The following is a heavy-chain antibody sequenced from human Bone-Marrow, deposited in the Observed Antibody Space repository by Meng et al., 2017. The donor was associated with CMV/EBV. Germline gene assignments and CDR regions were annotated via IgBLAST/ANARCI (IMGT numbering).Heavy chain of an antibody. D-gene: IGHD6-13*01. J-gene: IGHJ4*02. Sequence: LRLSCTVSGGSISSGDYYWSWIRQPPGKGLEWIGYIYYSGSTYYNPSLKSRVTISVDTSKNQFSLKLSSLTAADTAVYYCASITGYSSSWYGGFDYWGQGTLVTVSS. CDR1: GGSISSGDYY. V-gene: IGHV4-30-4*08. CDR2: IYYSGST. CDR3: ASITGYSSSWYGGFDY.